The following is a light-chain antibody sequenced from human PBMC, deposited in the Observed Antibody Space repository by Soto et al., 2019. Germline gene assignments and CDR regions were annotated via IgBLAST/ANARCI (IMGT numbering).Light chain of an antibody. V-gene: IGKV1-33*01. CDR1: QDISNY. Sequence: DIQMTQSPSSLSASVGDRVTITCQASQDISNYLNWYQQKPGKAPKLLIYDASNLETGVPSRFSGSGSGTDFIFTISSLQPEDIATYYCQQYDNLLRTFGQGTKVEIK. CDR2: DAS. CDR3: QQYDNLLRT. J-gene: IGKJ1*01.